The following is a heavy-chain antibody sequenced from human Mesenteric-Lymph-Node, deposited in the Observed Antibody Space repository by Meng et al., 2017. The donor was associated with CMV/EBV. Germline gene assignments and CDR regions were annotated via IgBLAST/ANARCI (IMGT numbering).Heavy chain of an antibody. V-gene: IGHV4-34*01. D-gene: IGHD4-23*01. CDR2: INHSGST. Sequence: QVQLQQWGAGLLKPSETLSLPWSVYGGSFRGYYWSWIRQPPGKGLEWIGEINHSGSTNYNPSLKSRVTISVDTSKNQFSLKLSSVTAADTAVYYCARHQRWLKSEGGFNYWGQGTLVTVSS. J-gene: IGHJ4*02. CDR1: GGSFRGYY. CDR3: ARHQRWLKSEGGFNY.